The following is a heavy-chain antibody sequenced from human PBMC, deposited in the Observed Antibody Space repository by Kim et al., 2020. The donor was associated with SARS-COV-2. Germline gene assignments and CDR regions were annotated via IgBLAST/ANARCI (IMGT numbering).Heavy chain of an antibody. J-gene: IGHJ3*02. D-gene: IGHD6-13*01. CDR1: GFTFSDYY. CDR3: ARVSIAAALHAFDI. CDR2: ISSSSSYT. V-gene: IGHV3-11*05. Sequence: GGSLRLSCAASGFTFSDYYMSWIRQAPGEGLEWVSYISSSSSYTNYADSVKGRFTISRDNAKNSLYLQMNSLRAEDTAVYYCARVSIAAALHAFDIWGQGTMVTVSS.